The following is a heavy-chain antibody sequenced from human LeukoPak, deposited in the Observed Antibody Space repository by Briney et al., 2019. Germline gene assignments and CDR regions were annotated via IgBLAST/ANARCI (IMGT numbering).Heavy chain of an antibody. Sequence: ASVKVSCKASGYTFTSYDINWVRQATGQGLEWMGWMNPNSGNTGYAQKFQGRVTMTRNTSISTAYMELSSLRSEDTAVYYCARVEQWLEPDAFDIWGQGTMVTVSS. V-gene: IGHV1-8*01. CDR3: ARVEQWLEPDAFDI. CDR2: MNPNSGNT. D-gene: IGHD6-19*01. J-gene: IGHJ3*02. CDR1: GYTFTSYD.